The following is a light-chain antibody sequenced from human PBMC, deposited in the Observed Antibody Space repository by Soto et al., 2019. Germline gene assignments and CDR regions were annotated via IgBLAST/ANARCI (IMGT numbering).Light chain of an antibody. CDR2: AAS. CDR3: QQSFSTPQT. Sequence: DIQMTQSPSSLSASVGDRVTITCRPSQSISSYLNWYQQKPGKPPNLLIYAASSLQSGVPSRFSGSGSGTDFTLTISSVQPEDFATYYCQQSFSTPQTFGQGTKLEIK. J-gene: IGKJ2*01. V-gene: IGKV1-39*01. CDR1: QSISSY.